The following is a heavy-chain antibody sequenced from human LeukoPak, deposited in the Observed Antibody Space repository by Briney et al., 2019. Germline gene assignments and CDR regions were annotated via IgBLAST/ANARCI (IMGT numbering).Heavy chain of an antibody. J-gene: IGHJ4*02. Sequence: GGSLRLSCAASGFTFSNSAMSWVRQAPGKGLEWVSTLSGSGITTYYADSVKGRFTISRDNSKNTLYLQMNSLRAEDTAVYYCAGAITDTAMVAFDYWGQGTLVTVSS. CDR3: AGAITDTAMVAFDY. V-gene: IGHV3-23*01. CDR2: LSGSGITT. D-gene: IGHD5-18*01. CDR1: GFTFSNSA.